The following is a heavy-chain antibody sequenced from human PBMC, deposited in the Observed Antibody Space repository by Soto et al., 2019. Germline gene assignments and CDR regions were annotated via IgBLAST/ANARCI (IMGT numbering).Heavy chain of an antibody. CDR1: GGSISSYY. Sequence: PSETLSLTCTVSGGSISSYYWSWIRQPPGKGLEWIGYIYYSGSTNYNPSLKSRVTISVDTSKNQFSLKLGSVTAADTAVYYCARGRTYYDILTGLEPYYYYYYMDVWGKGTTVTVSS. CDR2: IYYSGST. D-gene: IGHD3-9*01. CDR3: ARGRTYYDILTGLEPYYYYYYMDV. V-gene: IGHV4-59*01. J-gene: IGHJ6*03.